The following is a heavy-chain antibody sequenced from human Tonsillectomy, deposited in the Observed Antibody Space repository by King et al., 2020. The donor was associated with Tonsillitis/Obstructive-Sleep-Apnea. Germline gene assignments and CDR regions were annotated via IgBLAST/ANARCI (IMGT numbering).Heavy chain of an antibody. D-gene: IGHD3-3*01. CDR2: ISGDGGST. CDR3: AKIGHTLEWLFTFDY. J-gene: IGHJ4*02. Sequence: DVQLVESGGGVVQPGGSLRLSCAASGFTFDDYAMHWVRQAPGKGLEWVSLISGDGGSTYYADSVKGRFTISRDNSKNSLYLQMNSLRTEDTALYYCAKIGHTLEWLFTFDYWGQGTLVTVSS. CDR1: GFTFDDYA. V-gene: IGHV3-43*02.